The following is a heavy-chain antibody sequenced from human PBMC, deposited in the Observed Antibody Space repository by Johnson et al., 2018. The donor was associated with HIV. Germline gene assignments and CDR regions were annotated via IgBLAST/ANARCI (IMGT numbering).Heavy chain of an antibody. Sequence: VPLVESGGGVVQPGGCLRLSCVASGFTFSSYAMHWVRQAPGKGLEGMALISSDGNNTHYADSVQGRFTISRDSSKNTLNLQMSSLRAEDTAVYFCARGGPYYYDSSGYGAFDIWGQGTMVTVSS. CDR2: ISSDGNNT. V-gene: IGHV3-30-3*01. CDR3: ARGGPYYYDSSGYGAFDI. CDR1: GFTFSSYA. J-gene: IGHJ3*02. D-gene: IGHD3-22*01.